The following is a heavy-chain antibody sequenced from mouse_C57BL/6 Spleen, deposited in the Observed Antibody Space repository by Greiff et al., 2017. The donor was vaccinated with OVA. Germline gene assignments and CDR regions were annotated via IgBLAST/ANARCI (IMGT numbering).Heavy chain of an antibody. J-gene: IGHJ2*01. CDR1: GFTITNSW. V-gene: IGHV1-52*01. CDR2: IDPSDSEP. CDR3: ARDDYGNSQSCCDY. D-gene: IGHD1-1*01. Sequence: VQLQQPGAELVRPGSSVKLSCKASGFTITNSWMHWVKQRPIQGLAWIGNIDPSDSEPNYDPKFQDKATLTVDKSSSTAYLQLSSLTSEDTAFYYCARDDYGNSQSCCDYWGQGTPRTVSS.